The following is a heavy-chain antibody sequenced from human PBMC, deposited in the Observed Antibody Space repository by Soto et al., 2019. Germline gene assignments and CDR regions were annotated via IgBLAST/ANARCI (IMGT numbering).Heavy chain of an antibody. CDR2: IRSKAYGGTT. CDR1: GCTFGDYA. CDR3: TSTIFGVVIPGGYYYGMDV. V-gene: IGHV3-49*03. D-gene: IGHD3-3*01. Sequence: GRSMRLSCTASGCTFGDYAMSWFRKAQGKGLEWVGFIRSKAYGGTTEYAASVKGRFTISRDDSKSIAYLQMNSLKTEDTAVYYCTSTIFGVVIPGGYYYGMDVWGQRTTVTVSS. J-gene: IGHJ6*02.